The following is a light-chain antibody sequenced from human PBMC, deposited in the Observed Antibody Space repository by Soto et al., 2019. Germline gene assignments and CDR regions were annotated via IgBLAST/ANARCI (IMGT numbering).Light chain of an antibody. V-gene: IGKV3-20*01. Sequence: VVLTQSPATLSMSPGEAVTLSCRASQIVSNPYLAWYQQRPGQVPRLVVSSTSKRATGIPERFSGGGSGTNFALTFTSLEPEDFAVYYCHQYERLPVTFGQGTRL. CDR2: STS. CDR3: HQYERLPVT. J-gene: IGKJ5*01. CDR1: QIVSNPY.